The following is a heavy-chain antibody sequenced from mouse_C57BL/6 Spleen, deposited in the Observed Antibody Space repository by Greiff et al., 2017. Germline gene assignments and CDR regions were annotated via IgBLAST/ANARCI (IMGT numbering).Heavy chain of an antibody. Sequence: VILKVPGPGLFHSSQTLSLTGSFSGFSLSTSGMGVSGIRKPSGKGLVRLAPIYWDDDKRFNPSLKSRLTISKDTSRNQVFLKITSVDTADTATYYCARREGSSYAMDYWGQGTSVTVSS. J-gene: IGHJ4*01. V-gene: IGHV8-12*01. CDR2: IYWDDDK. CDR3: ARREGSSYAMDY. CDR1: GFSLSTSGMG.